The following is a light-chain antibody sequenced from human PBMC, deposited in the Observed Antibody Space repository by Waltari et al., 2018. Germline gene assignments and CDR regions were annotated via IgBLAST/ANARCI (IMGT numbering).Light chain of an antibody. CDR1: QGISTY. V-gene: IGKV1-17*01. CDR2: AAS. CDR3: LQYNSNPFT. Sequence: DIHMIQHPSSLSAAAGDRVTITCRASQGISTYLTWYQQKPGKAPKRLIYAASSLESGVPSRFSGSGSGTDFTLTISSLQPEDFATYYCLQYNSNPFTFGPGTKLDIK. J-gene: IGKJ3*01.